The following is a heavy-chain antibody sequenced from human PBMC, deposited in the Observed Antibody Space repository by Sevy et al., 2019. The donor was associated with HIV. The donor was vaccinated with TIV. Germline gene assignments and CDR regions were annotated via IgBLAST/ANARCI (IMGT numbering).Heavy chain of an antibody. J-gene: IGHJ6*02. V-gene: IGHV3-11*01. CDR3: ARDHVKDGDLGDYYYYAMDV. Sequence: GGSLRLSCAASGFTISDYYMSWIRQAPGKGLEWLSYISGSGDTIYYADSVKDRFTISRDNAKNSLYLQMNSLRAEDTAVYYCARDHVKDGDLGDYYYYAMDVWGQGTSVTVSS. CDR2: ISGSGDTI. D-gene: IGHD4-17*01. CDR1: GFTISDYY.